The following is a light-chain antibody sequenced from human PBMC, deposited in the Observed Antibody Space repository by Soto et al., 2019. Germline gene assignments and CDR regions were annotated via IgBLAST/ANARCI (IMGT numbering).Light chain of an antibody. Sequence: DIQMTQSPSTLSASLGDRVTITCRASQSISTWLAWYQQKPGKAPKLLIYKASGLESGVPSRFSGSGSGTEFTLTISSLQPDDFGTYYCQQYNSYWTFGQGTKVEIK. CDR3: QQYNSYWT. V-gene: IGKV1-5*03. J-gene: IGKJ1*01. CDR2: KAS. CDR1: QSISTW.